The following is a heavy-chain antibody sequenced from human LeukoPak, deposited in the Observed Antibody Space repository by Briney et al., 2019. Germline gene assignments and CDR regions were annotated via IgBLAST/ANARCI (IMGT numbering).Heavy chain of an antibody. D-gene: IGHD3-10*01. CDR3: ARGAYYYGSGSYGGDYFDN. Sequence: ASVKVSCNASGYSFTTNGIAWVRHAPGPGLELVWLVSTYNGNTNYAQKVEDRVTITTETSTNTVYLELRSLRFDDPAVYYCARGAYYYGSGSYGGDYFDNWGPGARVTVS. CDR1: GYSFTTNG. CDR2: VSTYNGNT. J-gene: IGHJ4*02. V-gene: IGHV1-18*01.